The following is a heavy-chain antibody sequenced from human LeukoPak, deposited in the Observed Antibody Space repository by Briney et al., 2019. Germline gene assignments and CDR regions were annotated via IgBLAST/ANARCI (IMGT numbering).Heavy chain of an antibody. J-gene: IGHJ6*02. D-gene: IGHD3-10*01. CDR3: ARSYGSVYYYGMDV. Sequence: SETLSLTCTVSGGSISSYYWSWIRQPPGKGLEWIGYIYYSGSTNYNPSLKSRVTISVDTSKNQFSLKLSSVTAADTAVYYCARSYGSVYYYGMDVWGQGTTVTVSS. CDR2: IYYSGST. V-gene: IGHV4-59*01. CDR1: GGSISSYY.